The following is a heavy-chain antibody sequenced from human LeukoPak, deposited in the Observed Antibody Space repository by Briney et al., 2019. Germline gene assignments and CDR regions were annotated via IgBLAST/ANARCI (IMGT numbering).Heavy chain of an antibody. Sequence: GGSLRLSCVVPGFTFDDYTMHWVRQAPGKGLEWVSLITWDGSTTYYAGSVEGRFTISRDNTKNSLYLQMNSLRSEDTALYYCAKALQGYSYADYWGQGTLVTVSS. CDR3: AKALQGYSYADY. V-gene: IGHV3-43*01. J-gene: IGHJ4*02. CDR2: ITWDGSTT. D-gene: IGHD5-18*01. CDR1: GFTFDDYT.